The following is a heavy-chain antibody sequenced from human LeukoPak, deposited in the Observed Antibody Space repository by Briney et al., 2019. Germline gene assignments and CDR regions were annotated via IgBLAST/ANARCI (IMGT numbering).Heavy chain of an antibody. D-gene: IGHD6-6*01. CDR1: GGSISSYY. Sequence: PSETLSLTCTVSGGSISSYYWSWIRQPPGKGLEGIGYIYTSGSTKYNPSLKSRVTISVDTSKNQFSLKLSSVTAADTAVYYCARRGGSSSSYFDLWGRGTLVTVSS. CDR2: IYTSGST. CDR3: ARRGGSSSSYFDL. V-gene: IGHV4-4*09. J-gene: IGHJ2*01.